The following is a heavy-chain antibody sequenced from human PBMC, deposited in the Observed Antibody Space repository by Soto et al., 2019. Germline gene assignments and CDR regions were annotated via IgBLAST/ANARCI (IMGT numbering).Heavy chain of an antibody. CDR1: GGSISTSNW. CDR2: IYHSGSN. J-gene: IGHJ4*02. CDR3: ARGRGSGGIDY. Sequence: QVQLQESGPGLVKPSGTLSLTCAVSGGSISTSNWWTWVRQPPGKGLEWIGEIYHSGSNNYNPSHKSRVTISIDKSKNQFSQNLTSVTAADTAVYHCARGRGSGGIDYWGQGTLVTVSS. V-gene: IGHV4-4*02. D-gene: IGHD6-19*01.